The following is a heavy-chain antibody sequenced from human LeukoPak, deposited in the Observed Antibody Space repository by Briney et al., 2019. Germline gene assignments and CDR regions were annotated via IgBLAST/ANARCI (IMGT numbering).Heavy chain of an antibody. CDR2: ISGSGGST. CDR1: GFTFSSYA. Sequence: GGSLRLSCAASGFTFSSYAMSWVRLAPGKGLEWVSTISGSGGSTYYADSVKGRFTISRDNSKNTLYLQMNSLRAEDTAVYYCANVGRSGWPYYMDVWGKETTVTVSS. CDR3: ANVGRSGWPYYMDV. D-gene: IGHD6-19*01. V-gene: IGHV3-23*01. J-gene: IGHJ6*03.